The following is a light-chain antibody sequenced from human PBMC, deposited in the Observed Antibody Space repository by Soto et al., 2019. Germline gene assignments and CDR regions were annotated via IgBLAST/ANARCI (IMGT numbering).Light chain of an antibody. V-gene: IGKV1-39*01. CDR1: QSISVY. Sequence: DIQMTQSPSSLSVSIGDRVTITCRSSQSISVYINWYQKKSGTPPKLLMYAASNLQSGVPSRFSGRGSGTDFTLTISSLQLEDFASYYCQQTYRIPYTFGQGTKVEI. J-gene: IGKJ2*01. CDR2: AAS. CDR3: QQTYRIPYT.